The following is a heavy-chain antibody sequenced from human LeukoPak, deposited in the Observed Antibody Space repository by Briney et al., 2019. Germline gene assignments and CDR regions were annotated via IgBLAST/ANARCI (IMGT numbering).Heavy chain of an antibody. D-gene: IGHD1-1*01. J-gene: IGHJ5*01. CDR2: INPGDSNT. CDR3: ARKNRTPLRNNWFDS. V-gene: IGHV5-51*01. CDR1: GYSFTTYW. Sequence: GESLKISCRGSGYSFTTYWIAWVRQMPGKGLEWMGIINPGDSNTKYSPSVQGQVTISVDKSIGTAYLQWNSLKASDTAIYYCARKNRTPLRNNWFDSWGQGTLVTVSS.